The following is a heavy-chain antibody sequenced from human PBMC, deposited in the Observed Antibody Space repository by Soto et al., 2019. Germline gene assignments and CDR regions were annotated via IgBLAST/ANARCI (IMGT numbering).Heavy chain of an antibody. V-gene: IGHV3-23*01. CDR3: AKDCSYYYDSSGYYYLQYWYFDL. D-gene: IGHD3-22*01. CDR1: GFTFSSYA. CDR2: ISGSGGST. J-gene: IGHJ2*01. Sequence: EVQLLESGGGLVQPGGSLRLSCAASGFTFSSYAMSWVRQAPGKGLEWVSAISGSGGSTYYADSVKGRFTISRDNSKNTLYLQMNSLRAEDTAVYYCAKDCSYYYDSSGYYYLQYWYFDLWGRGTLVTVSS.